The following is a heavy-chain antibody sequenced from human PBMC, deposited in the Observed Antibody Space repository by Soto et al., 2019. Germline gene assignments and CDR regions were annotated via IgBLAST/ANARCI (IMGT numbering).Heavy chain of an antibody. D-gene: IGHD2-2*01. CDR1: GYIFTNSW. Sequence: PGESLKISCNGSGYIFTNSWVGWVRQMPGKGPEWMGIIYPGDSDTRYSPSFQGQVTISADKSITTAYLQWSSLTASDTAMYYCARLQAAMPAAAGMDVWGQGTAVTVSS. V-gene: IGHV5-51*01. J-gene: IGHJ6*02. CDR2: IYPGDSDT. CDR3: ARLQAAMPAAAGMDV.